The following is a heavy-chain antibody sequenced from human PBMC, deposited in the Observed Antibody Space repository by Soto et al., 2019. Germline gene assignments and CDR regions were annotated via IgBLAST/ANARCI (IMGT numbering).Heavy chain of an antibody. CDR1: EFTFSDYY. CDR2: ISDSGDSI. CDR3: AKEPPRLSKTTSVFAFDM. Sequence: QGQLVQSGGGLVKPGGSLRLSCVASEFTFSDYYMIWIRHAPRRGLEWVAYISDSGDSIFYADSLKGRITISRDNAKQSLALQMNSMRAGDPATYNCAKEPPRLSKTTSVFAFDMWGQGTMVTVAA. V-gene: IGHV3-11*01. D-gene: IGHD1-1*01. J-gene: IGHJ3*02.